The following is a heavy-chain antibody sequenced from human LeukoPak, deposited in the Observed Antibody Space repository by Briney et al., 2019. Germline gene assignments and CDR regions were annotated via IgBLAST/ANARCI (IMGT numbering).Heavy chain of an antibody. CDR3: ARGFGGEPFYYYYGMDV. D-gene: IGHD2-21*01. J-gene: IGHJ6*02. CDR1: GYTFTGYY. V-gene: IGHV1-2*04. Sequence: ASVKVSCKASGYTFTGYYMHWVRQAPGQGLEWMGWINPNSGGTNYAQKFQGWVTMTRDTSISTAYMELSRLRSDDTAVYYCARGFGGEPFYYYYGMDVWGQGTTVTVSS. CDR2: INPNSGGT.